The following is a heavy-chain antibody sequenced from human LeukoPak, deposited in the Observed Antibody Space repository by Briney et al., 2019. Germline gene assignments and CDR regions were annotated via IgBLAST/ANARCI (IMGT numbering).Heavy chain of an antibody. D-gene: IGHD6-19*01. V-gene: IGHV1-69*05. CDR1: GGTFSSYA. CDR2: IIPIFGTA. Sequence: SAVKVSCKASGGTFSSYAISWVRQAPGQGLGWMGRIIPIFGTANYAQRFQGRVTITTDESTSTAYMELSSLRSEDTAVYYCAREGAVAGTGLYYYYYMDVWGKGTTVTVSS. J-gene: IGHJ6*03. CDR3: AREGAVAGTGLYYYYYMDV.